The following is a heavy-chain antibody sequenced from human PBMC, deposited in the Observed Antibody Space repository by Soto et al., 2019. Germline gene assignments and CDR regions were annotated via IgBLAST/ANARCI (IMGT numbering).Heavy chain of an antibody. D-gene: IGHD4-4*01. CDR2: IYHSGST. CDR1: GGSISSGGYS. V-gene: IGHV4-30-2*01. J-gene: IGHJ4*02. CDR3: ARDPPAFHSAFDY. Sequence: PWETLSLTCAVSGGSISSGGYSWSWIRQPPGKGLEWIGYIYHSGSTYYNPSLKSRVTISVDRSKNQFSLKLSSVTAADTAVYYCARDPPAFHSAFDYWGQGTLVTVSS.